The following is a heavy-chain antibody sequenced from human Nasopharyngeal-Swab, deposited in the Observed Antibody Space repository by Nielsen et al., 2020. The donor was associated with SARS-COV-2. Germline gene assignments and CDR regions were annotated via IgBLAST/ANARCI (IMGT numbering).Heavy chain of an antibody. D-gene: IGHD5-18*01. CDR2: IYWDDDK. V-gene: IGHV2-5*02. Sequence: SGPTLVKPTQTLTLTCTFSGFSLSTSGVGVGWIRQPPGKALEWLALIYWDDDKRYSPSLKSRLTITKDTSKNQVVLTMTNMDPVDTATYYCAHWGHSYGSGRAYYFDYWGQGTLVTVSS. J-gene: IGHJ4*02. CDR3: AHWGHSYGSGRAYYFDY. CDR1: GFSLSTSGVG.